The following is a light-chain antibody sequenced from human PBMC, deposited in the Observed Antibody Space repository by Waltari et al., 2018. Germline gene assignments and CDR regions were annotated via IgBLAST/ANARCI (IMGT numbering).Light chain of an antibody. J-gene: IGLJ3*02. Sequence: SYELTQPPSVSVSPGQTARITCSGDALPKQYAYWYQQKPGQAPVLVIYQAIERPSVIPVRFSGSSSGTTVTLTISGVQAEDDADYYCQSADSSGTWVFGGGTKLTVL. CDR3: QSADSSGTWV. CDR1: ALPKQY. CDR2: QAI. V-gene: IGLV3-25*03.